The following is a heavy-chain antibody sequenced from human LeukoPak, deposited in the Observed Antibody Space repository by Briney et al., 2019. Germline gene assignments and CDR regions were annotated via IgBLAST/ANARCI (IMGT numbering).Heavy chain of an antibody. CDR2: IYYSGST. CDR1: GGSISSNY. D-gene: IGHD3-10*01. Sequence: PSETLSLTCTVSGGSISSNYWSWIRQPPGKGQEWIGHIYYSGSTNYNPSLKSRVTISVDTSKNQFSLKLSSVSAADTAVYYCARYYYGSGSWTFDYWGQGTLVTVSA. CDR3: ARYYYGSGSWTFDY. V-gene: IGHV4-59*01. J-gene: IGHJ4*02.